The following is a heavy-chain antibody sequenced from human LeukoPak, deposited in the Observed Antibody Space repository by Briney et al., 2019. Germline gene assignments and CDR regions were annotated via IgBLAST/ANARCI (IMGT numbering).Heavy chain of an antibody. CDR2: IIEGGDVK. V-gene: IGHV3-7*01. CDR3: ARVGKNGWDFDH. CDR1: GGSFSGYY. Sequence: ETLSLTCAVYGGSFSGYYWSWIRQPPGKGLAWVANIIEGGDVKYYVDSVKGRFTISRDNTKNSLYLQMTSLRADDTAVYYCARVGKNGWDFDHWGQGTLVTVSS. D-gene: IGHD6-19*01. J-gene: IGHJ4*02.